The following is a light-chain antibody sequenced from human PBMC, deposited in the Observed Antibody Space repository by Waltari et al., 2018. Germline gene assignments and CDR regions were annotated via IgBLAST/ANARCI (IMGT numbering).Light chain of an antibody. CDR3: SSSTSSNTLA. Sequence: QSALTQPASVSGSPGQSITISCTGTSSYVGAYNYFSWYQQHPGKAPKLMIYDVSNRPSGVSNRFSGSKSGNTASLTISGLQAEDEADYYCSSSTSSNTLAFGGGTKLTVL. CDR2: DVS. V-gene: IGLV2-14*03. CDR1: SSYVGAYNY. J-gene: IGLJ2*01.